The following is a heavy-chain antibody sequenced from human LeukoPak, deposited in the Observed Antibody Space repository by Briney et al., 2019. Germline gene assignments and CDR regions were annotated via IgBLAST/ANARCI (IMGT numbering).Heavy chain of an antibody. J-gene: IGHJ3*02. CDR1: GDTFSSYA. D-gene: IGHD3-22*01. V-gene: IGHV1-69*04. Sequence: SVKVSCKASGDTFSSYAISWVRQAPGQGLEWMGRIIPIFGIANYAQKFQGRVTITADKSTSTAYMELSSLRSEDTAVYYCAVEMAIVVDHRTRAFDIWGQGTMVTVSS. CDR3: AVEMAIVVDHRTRAFDI. CDR2: IIPIFGIA.